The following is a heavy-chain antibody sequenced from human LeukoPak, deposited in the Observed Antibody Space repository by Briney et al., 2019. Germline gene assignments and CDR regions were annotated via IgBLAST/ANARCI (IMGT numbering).Heavy chain of an antibody. CDR1: GFTFSSYA. D-gene: IGHD5-18*01. Sequence: GGSLRLSCAASGFTFSSYAMSWVRQAPGKGLEWVSAISGSGGSTYYADSVKVRFTISRDNSKNTLYLQMNSLRAEDTAVYYCAKLLTVDTAMVTIDYWGQGTLVTVSS. J-gene: IGHJ4*02. CDR2: ISGSGGST. V-gene: IGHV3-23*01. CDR3: AKLLTVDTAMVTIDY.